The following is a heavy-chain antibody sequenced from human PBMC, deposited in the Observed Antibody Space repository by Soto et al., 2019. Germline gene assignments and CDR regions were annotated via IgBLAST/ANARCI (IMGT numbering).Heavy chain of an antibody. V-gene: IGHV4-59*01. Sequence: QVQLVESGGGVVQPGRSLRLSCAASGFTFSSYGMHWVRQAPGKGLEWIGYIHYTGSTKYNPSLKSRVTISVDTSKNQFSLKLSSVSAADTAVYYCGRDAGGRGDGAFGIWGQGTLVTVSS. CDR1: GFTFSSYG. J-gene: IGHJ3*02. D-gene: IGHD3-16*01. CDR2: IHYTGST. CDR3: GRDAGGRGDGAFGI.